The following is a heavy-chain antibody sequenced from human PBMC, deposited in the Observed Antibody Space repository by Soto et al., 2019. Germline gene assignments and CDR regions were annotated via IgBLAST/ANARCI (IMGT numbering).Heavy chain of an antibody. CDR2: INPATGAA. J-gene: IGHJ3*02. D-gene: IGHD3-3*01. Sequence: QLHLVQSGAVVKKPGASVTVSCSASGYPVTAYYMHWVRQAPGRGLEWMGGINPATGAAKYTQTFQGRVTMTRDTSTSTVFMELSGLTSEDPAVSYCARGGGVGVAGSAAFDMWGQGTLVTVSS. CDR3: ARGGGVGVAGSAAFDM. CDR1: GYPVTAYY. V-gene: IGHV1-2*02.